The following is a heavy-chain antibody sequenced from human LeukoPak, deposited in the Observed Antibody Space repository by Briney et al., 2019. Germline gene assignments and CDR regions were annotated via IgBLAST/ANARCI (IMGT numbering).Heavy chain of an antibody. D-gene: IGHD3-22*01. Sequence: SETLSLTCTVSGGSISSYYWSWVRQPPGKGLEWIGYIYYSGTTNYNPSLKSRVTISVDTSKNQFSLKLSSVTAADTAVYYCAREYYDSSGLYWGQGTLVTVS. CDR1: GGSISSYY. CDR3: AREYYDSSGLY. CDR2: IYYSGTT. V-gene: IGHV4-59*12. J-gene: IGHJ4*02.